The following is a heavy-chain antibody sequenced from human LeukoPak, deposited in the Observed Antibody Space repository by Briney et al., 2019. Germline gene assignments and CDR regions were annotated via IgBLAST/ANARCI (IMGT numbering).Heavy chain of an antibody. V-gene: IGHV4-34*01. CDR3: AREIVVVVAATPTSNWFDP. D-gene: IGHD2-15*01. CDR1: GGSFSGYY. CDR2: INHSEST. J-gene: IGHJ5*02. Sequence: SETLSLTCAVYGGSFSGYYWSWIRQPPGKGLEWIGEINHSESTNYNPSLKSRVTISVDTSKNQFSLKLSSVTAADTAVYYCAREIVVVVAATPTSNWFDPWGQGTLVTVSS.